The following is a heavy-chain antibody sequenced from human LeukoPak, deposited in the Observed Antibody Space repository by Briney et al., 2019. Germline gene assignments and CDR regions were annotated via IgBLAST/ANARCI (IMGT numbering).Heavy chain of an antibody. J-gene: IGHJ4*02. Sequence: PGGSLRLSCAASGFTFSSYWMSWVRQAPGKGLECVANIKQDGSEKYYVDSVKGRFTISRDIAKNSLYLQMNSLRAEDTAVYYCARMGLDYYDSSGIDYWGQGTLVTVSS. CDR3: ARMGLDYYDSSGIDY. V-gene: IGHV3-7*01. CDR2: IKQDGSEK. D-gene: IGHD3-22*01. CDR1: GFTFSSYW.